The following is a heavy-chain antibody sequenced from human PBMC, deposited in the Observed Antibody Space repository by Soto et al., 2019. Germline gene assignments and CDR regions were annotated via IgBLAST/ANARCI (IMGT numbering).Heavy chain of an antibody. CDR3: ARDDVLCDGGRCYGVPLDV. D-gene: IGHD2-15*01. V-gene: IGHV4-34*01. CDR1: GGSFSGYY. J-gene: IGHJ6*04. Sequence: SETLSLTCAVYGGSFSGYYWSWIRQPPGKGLEWIGEINHSGSTNYNPSLKSRVTISVDTSKNQFSLKLSSVTAADTAVYYCARDDVLCDGGRCYGVPLDVWGKGTTVTVSS. CDR2: INHSGST.